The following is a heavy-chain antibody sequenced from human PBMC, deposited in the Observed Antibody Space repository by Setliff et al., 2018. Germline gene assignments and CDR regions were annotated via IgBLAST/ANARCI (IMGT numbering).Heavy chain of an antibody. V-gene: IGHV3-33*08. D-gene: IGHD3-10*01. CDR2: IWDDGGNK. J-gene: IGHJ1*01. CDR1: GFTFSTYR. Sequence: HPGGSLRLSCAASGFTFSTYRMHWVRQAPGKGLEWVAVIWDDGGNKYHADSVKGRFTISRDNAKNSLFLQMNNLRAEDTALYYCASSSGWIPWIQHWGPGTLVTVSS. CDR3: ASSSGWIPWIQH.